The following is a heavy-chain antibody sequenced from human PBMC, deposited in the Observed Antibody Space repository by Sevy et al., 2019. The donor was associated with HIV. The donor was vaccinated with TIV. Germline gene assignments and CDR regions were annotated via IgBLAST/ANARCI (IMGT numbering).Heavy chain of an antibody. V-gene: IGHV3-30*03. CDR1: GFTFSSYG. Sequence: GGCLRLSCAASGFTFSSYGMHWVRQAPGKGLEWVAVISYDGSNKYYTDAVKGRFTISRDNSKNTLYLQMNSLRAEDTAVYYCAALWFGELQSRGAFDIWGQGTMVTVSS. CDR3: AALWFGELQSRGAFDI. CDR2: ISYDGSNK. D-gene: IGHD3-10*01. J-gene: IGHJ3*02.